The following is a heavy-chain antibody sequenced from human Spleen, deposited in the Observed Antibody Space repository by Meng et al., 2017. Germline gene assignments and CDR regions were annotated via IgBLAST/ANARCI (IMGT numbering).Heavy chain of an antibody. CDR1: GFTFDDYA. D-gene: IGHD4-17*01. J-gene: IGHJ6*02. CDR2: ISWDSGTR. V-gene: IGHV3-9*01. CDR3: ARVTTDDYGDYARIYYYGMDV. Sequence: SLKISCGASGFTFDDYAMHWVRQPPGRGLEWVSGISWDSGTRVYADSVKGRFTISRDNAKNSLYLQMNSLRAEDTAVYYCARVTTDDYGDYARIYYYGMDVWGQGTTVTVSS.